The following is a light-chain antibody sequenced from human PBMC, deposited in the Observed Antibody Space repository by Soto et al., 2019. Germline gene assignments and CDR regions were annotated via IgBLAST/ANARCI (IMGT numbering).Light chain of an antibody. CDR3: QQYNNWPLT. J-gene: IGKJ4*01. CDR1: QSVSSN. CDR2: GAS. Sequence: EIVMTQSPAILSVSPGERATLSCRASQSVSSNLAWYQQKPGQAPRLLIYGASTRATGIPARFSGSESGTEFTLTISSLQSEDVAVYHCQQYNNWPLTFGGGTKVEIK. V-gene: IGKV3-15*01.